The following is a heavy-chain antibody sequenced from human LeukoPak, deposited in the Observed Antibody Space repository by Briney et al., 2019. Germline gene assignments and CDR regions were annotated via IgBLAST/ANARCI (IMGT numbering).Heavy chain of an antibody. CDR1: GYTFTSYD. CDR2: MNPNSGNT. Sequence: VASVKVSCKASGYTFTSYDINWVRQAPGQGLEWMGWMNPNSGNTGYAQKFQGRVTITRNTSISTAYMELSSLRSEDTAVYYCARAQYFDWSLDYWGQGTLVTVSS. V-gene: IGHV1-8*03. CDR3: ARAQYFDWSLDY. D-gene: IGHD3-9*01. J-gene: IGHJ4*02.